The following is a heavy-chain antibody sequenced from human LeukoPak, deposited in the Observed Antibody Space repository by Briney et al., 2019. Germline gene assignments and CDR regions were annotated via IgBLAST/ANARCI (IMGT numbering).Heavy chain of an antibody. Sequence: RASVKVSCKASGYTFTSYYMHWVRQAPGQGLEWMGIINPSGGSTGYAQKFQGRVTMTRDTSTSTVYMELSSLRSEDTAVYYCATAGVYYYGMDVWGKGTTVTVSS. CDR3: ATAGVYYYGMDV. CDR1: GYTFTSYY. D-gene: IGHD3-10*01. V-gene: IGHV1-46*01. J-gene: IGHJ6*04. CDR2: INPSGGST.